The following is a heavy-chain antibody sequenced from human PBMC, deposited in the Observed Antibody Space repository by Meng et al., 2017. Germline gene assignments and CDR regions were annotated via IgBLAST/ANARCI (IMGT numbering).Heavy chain of an antibody. CDR2: IHHSGST. J-gene: IGHJ2*01. D-gene: IGHD1-1*01. CDR3: ARGRSGTWPWYFDL. Sequence: HVHLQQSVAGRFKPSDTLSLTCAVYGGSFSGYYWSWFRQPPGKGLEWIGEIHHSGSTNYNPSLKSRVTISVDTSKNQFSLKLSSVTAADTAVYYCARGRSGTWPWYFDLWGRGTLVTVSS. V-gene: IGHV4-34*01. CDR1: GGSFSGYY.